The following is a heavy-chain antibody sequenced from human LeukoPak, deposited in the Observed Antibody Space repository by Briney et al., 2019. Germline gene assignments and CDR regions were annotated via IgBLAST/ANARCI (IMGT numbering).Heavy chain of an antibody. CDR1: GFTFSKAW. CDR2: FKSRTDGGTT. Sequence: GGSLRLSCAATGFTFSKAWMNWLRQAPGKGLEWVGSFKSRTDGGTTDYAAPVKGRFTISRDDSKNTLYLQMNSLKTEDTAVYYCTTGASGSYYVFEFWGQGTLVTVSS. J-gene: IGHJ4*02. CDR3: TTGASGSYYVFEF. V-gene: IGHV3-15*01. D-gene: IGHD1-26*01.